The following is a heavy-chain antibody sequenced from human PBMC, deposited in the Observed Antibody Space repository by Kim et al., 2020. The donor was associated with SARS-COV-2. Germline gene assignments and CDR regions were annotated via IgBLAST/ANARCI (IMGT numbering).Heavy chain of an antibody. CDR2: IWHDASNK. D-gene: IGHD2-15*01. CDR1: GFIFSNYG. J-gene: IGHJ3*02. Sequence: GGSLRLSCAASGFIFSNYGMHWVRQAPGKGLEWVAIIWHDASNKYYTDSVKGRFTISRDYSKNTLYLQMNSLRAEDTAVYFCATEDEGLLPGSRAFA. V-gene: IGHV3-33*03. CDR3: ATEDEGLLPGSRAFA.